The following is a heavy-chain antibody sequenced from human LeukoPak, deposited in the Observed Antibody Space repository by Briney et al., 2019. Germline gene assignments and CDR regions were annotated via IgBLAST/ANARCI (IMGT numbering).Heavy chain of an antibody. J-gene: IGHJ6*03. V-gene: IGHV1-2*02. CDR2: INPNSSGT. CDR3: ARDRGIFGVVIAYYYMDV. CDR1: GYTFTGYY. D-gene: IGHD3-3*01. Sequence: PGASVKVSCKAAGYTFTGYYMHWVRQAPGQGLEWMGWINPNSSGTNYAQKFQGRVTMTRDTSISTAYMELSRLRSDDTAVYYCARDRGIFGVVIAYYYMDVWGKGTTVTVSS.